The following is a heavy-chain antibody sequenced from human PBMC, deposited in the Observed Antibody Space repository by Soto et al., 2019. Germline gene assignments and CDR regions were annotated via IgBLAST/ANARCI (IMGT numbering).Heavy chain of an antibody. CDR1: GFTFGSYS. CDR3: ARLGINPLLDGMDV. V-gene: IGHV3-21*01. J-gene: IGHJ6*02. CDR2: ISSSSSYI. Sequence: LRLSCAASGFTFGSYSMNWVRQAPGKGLEWVSSISSSSSYIYYADSVKGRFTIPRDNAKNSLYLQMNSLRAEDTAVYYCARLGINPLLDGMDVWGQGTTVTVSS. D-gene: IGHD3-3*01.